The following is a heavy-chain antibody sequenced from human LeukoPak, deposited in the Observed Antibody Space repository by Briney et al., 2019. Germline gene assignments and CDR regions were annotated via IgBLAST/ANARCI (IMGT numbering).Heavy chain of an antibody. Sequence: GVSLRLSCAASGFTFSSYGMHWVRQAPGKGLVWVAFIRYDGSNKYYADSVKGRFTIYRDNSKNTLYLQMNSLRAEDTAVYYCAKEHSMKYDFWSGYCHFDYWGQGTLVTVSS. CDR3: AKEHSMKYDFWSGYCHFDY. V-gene: IGHV3-30*02. J-gene: IGHJ4*02. D-gene: IGHD3-3*01. CDR2: IRYDGSNK. CDR1: GFTFSSYG.